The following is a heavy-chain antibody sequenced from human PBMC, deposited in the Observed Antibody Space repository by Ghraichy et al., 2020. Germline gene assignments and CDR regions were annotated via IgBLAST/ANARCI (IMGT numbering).Heavy chain of an antibody. V-gene: IGHV1-69*13. CDR1: GGIFSSYT. CDR2: IIPIFATP. CDR3: ARGDTVLRSYFDY. J-gene: IGHJ4*02. Sequence: SVKVSCKASGGIFSSYTFGWVRQAPGQGLEWMGGIIPIFATPKYSQKIQGRVTITADESTSTTYIELSSLTSEDTAIYFCARGDTVLRSYFDYWGQGTLVTVSS. D-gene: IGHD4-23*01.